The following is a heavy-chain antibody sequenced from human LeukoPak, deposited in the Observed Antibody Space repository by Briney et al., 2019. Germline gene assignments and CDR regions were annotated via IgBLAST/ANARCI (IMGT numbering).Heavy chain of an antibody. CDR3: ARDRSHPGQFVVVPAAINWFDP. D-gene: IGHD2-2*02. J-gene: IGHJ5*02. CDR1: GGTFSSYA. CDR2: IIPIFGTA. V-gene: IGHV1-69*13. Sequence: SVKVSCKASGGTFSSYAISWVRQAPGQGLEWMGGIIPIFGTANYAQKFQGRVTITADESTSTAYMELSSLRSEDTAVYYCARDRSHPGQFVVVPAAINWFDPWGQGTLVTVSS.